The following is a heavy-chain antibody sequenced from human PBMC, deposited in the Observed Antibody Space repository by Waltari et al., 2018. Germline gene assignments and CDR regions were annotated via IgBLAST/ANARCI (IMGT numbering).Heavy chain of an antibody. V-gene: IGHV4-38-2*01. CDR3: ASNKDLAAAYFDY. CDR2: SYHSGST. Sequence: QVQLQESGPGLVKPSETLSLTCAVSGYSISSGYYWGCLRQPPGKGLEWIGSSYHSGSTYYNPSLKSRVTISVDTSKNQFSLKLSSVTAADTAVYYCASNKDLAAAYFDYWGQGTLVTVSS. CDR1: GYSISSGYY. J-gene: IGHJ4*02. D-gene: IGHD6-13*01.